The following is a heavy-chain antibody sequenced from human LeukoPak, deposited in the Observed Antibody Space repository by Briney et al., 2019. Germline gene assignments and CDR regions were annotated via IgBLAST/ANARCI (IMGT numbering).Heavy chain of an antibody. J-gene: IGHJ4*02. CDR3: ARTWYSSGGYYFDY. D-gene: IGHD6-19*01. V-gene: IGHV3-48*03. CDR1: GFTFSSYE. CDR2: ISSSSSTI. Sequence: GGSLRLSCAASGFTFSSYEMNWVRQAPGKGLEWVSYISSSSSTIYYADSVKGRFTISRDNAKNSLYLQMNSLRAEDTAVYYCARTWYSSGGYYFDYWGQGTLVTVSS.